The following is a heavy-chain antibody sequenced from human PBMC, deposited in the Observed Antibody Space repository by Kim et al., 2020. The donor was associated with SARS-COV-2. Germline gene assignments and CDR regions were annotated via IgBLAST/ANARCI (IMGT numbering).Heavy chain of an antibody. CDR2: INHSGST. CDR3: ARGEYFDY. J-gene: IGHJ4*02. Sequence: SETLSLTCAVYGGSFSGYYWSWIRQPPGKGLEWIGEINHSGSTNYNPSLKSRVTISVDTSKNQFSLKLSSVTAADTAVYYCARGEYFDYWGQGTLVTVSS. CDR1: GGSFSGYY. V-gene: IGHV4-34*01.